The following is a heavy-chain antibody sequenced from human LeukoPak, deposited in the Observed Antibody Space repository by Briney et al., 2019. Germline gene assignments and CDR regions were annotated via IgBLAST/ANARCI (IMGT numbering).Heavy chain of an antibody. CDR2: IYYSGST. V-gene: IGHV4-59*08. CDR3: ARKTTGKVDY. J-gene: IGHJ4*02. CDR1: GGSISSYY. Sequence: PSETLSLTCTVSGGSISSYYWSWIRQPPGKGLEWIGYIYYSGSTNYNPSLKSRVTISVDTSKNQFSLKLSSVTAADTAVYYCARKTTGKVDYWGQGTLVTVSS. D-gene: IGHD4-17*01.